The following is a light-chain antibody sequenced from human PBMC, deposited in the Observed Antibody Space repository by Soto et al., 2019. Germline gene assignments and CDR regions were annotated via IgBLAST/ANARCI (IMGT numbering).Light chain of an antibody. CDR3: QQYGSSALT. CDR1: QSISSSY. J-gene: IGKJ1*01. V-gene: IGKV3-20*01. CDR2: GAS. Sequence: EIVLTQSPGTLSLSPGKGATLSCRASQSISSSYLAWYQQRPGQAPRLLIYGASSRATGIPDRFSGSGSGTEFTLTISRLEPEDFAVYYCQQYGSSALTFXQGTNADI.